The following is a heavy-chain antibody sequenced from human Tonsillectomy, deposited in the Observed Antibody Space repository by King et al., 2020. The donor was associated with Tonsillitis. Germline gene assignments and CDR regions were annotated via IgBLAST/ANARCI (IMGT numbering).Heavy chain of an antibody. CDR1: GYTFTDYY. V-gene: IGHV1-2*02. Sequence: QLVQSGAEVKETGASVKVSCKASGYTFTDYYMHWVRQAPGQGLEWMGWINPNSGGTKYAEKFQGRVTMTRDTSISTADLERSRLTSDDTAVYYCARDLLAARYTVYENLGDYWGQGSLVIVSS. CDR3: ARDLLAARYTVYENLGDY. D-gene: IGHD5/OR15-5a*01. J-gene: IGHJ4*02. CDR2: INPNSGGT.